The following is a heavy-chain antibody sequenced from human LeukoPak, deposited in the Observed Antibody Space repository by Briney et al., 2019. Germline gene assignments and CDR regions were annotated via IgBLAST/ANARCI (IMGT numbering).Heavy chain of an antibody. CDR1: GYTFTSYD. CDR2: ISAYNGNT. J-gene: IGHJ4*02. CDR3: ARGCDGYNYWCIDY. D-gene: IGHD5-24*01. V-gene: IGHV1-18*01. Sequence: ASVKVSCKASGYTFTSYDINWVRQAPGQGLEWMGWISAYNGNTNYAQKLQGRVTMTTDTSTSTAYMELRSLRSDDTAVYYCARGCDGYNYWCIDYWGQGTLVTVSS.